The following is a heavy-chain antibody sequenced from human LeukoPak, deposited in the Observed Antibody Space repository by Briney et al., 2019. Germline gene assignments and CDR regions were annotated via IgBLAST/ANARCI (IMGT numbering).Heavy chain of an antibody. CDR3: ARHFPYCSGGSCPNWFDP. J-gene: IGHJ5*02. Sequence: TSETLSLTCTVSGGSISSYYWSWIRQPPGKGLEWIGYIYTSGSTNYNPSLKSRVTISVDTSKNQFSLKLSSVTAADTAVYYCARHFPYCSGGSCPNWFDPWGRGTLVTVSS. CDR1: GGSISSYY. V-gene: IGHV4-4*09. D-gene: IGHD2-15*01. CDR2: IYTSGST.